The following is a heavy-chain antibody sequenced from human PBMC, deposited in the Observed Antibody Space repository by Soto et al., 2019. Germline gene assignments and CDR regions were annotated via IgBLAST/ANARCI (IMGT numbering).Heavy chain of an antibody. CDR1: RGTFSSYA. CDR3: ARIPVRGGYDLTVDY. CDR2: IIPIFGTA. V-gene: IGHV1-69*13. D-gene: IGHD5-12*01. Sequence: SVKVSCKASRGTFSSYAISWVRQAPGQGLEWMGGIIPIFGTANYAQKFQGRVTITADESTSTAYMELSSLRSEDTAVYSCARIPVRGGYDLTVDYWGQGTLVTVSS. J-gene: IGHJ4*02.